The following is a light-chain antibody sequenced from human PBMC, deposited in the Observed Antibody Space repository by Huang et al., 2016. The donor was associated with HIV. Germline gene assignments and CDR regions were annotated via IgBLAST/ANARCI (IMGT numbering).Light chain of an antibody. J-gene: IGKJ3*01. CDR3: QQDYSAPFT. CDR1: QSLWYRSHNKNY. CDR2: WAS. Sequence: DIVMTQSPDSLSVSLGERATINCKSSQSLWYRSHNKNYLAWYQQKPGQPPKLLIYWASTREAGVPDRFSGSGSGTDFTLTINIRQAEDVAVYYCQQDYSAPFTFGRGTKVNIK. V-gene: IGKV4-1*01.